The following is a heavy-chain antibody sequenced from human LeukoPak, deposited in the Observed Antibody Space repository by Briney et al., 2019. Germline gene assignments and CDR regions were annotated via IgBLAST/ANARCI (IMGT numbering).Heavy chain of an antibody. V-gene: IGHV3-30*02. D-gene: IGHD3-10*01. Sequence: GGSLRLSCAASGFTFNSYGMHWVRQAPGKGLEWVAFIRYDGSNKYYADSVKGRFTISRDNSKNTLYLQMNSLRAEDTAVYYCAKVLWFGELSTDYWGQGTLVTVSS. CDR3: AKVLWFGELSTDY. J-gene: IGHJ4*02. CDR1: GFTFNSYG. CDR2: IRYDGSNK.